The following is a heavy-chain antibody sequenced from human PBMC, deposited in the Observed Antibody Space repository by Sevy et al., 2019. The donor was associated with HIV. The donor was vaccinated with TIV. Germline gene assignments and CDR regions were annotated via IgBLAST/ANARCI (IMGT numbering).Heavy chain of an antibody. CDR3: ARDQIGGSDTFDY. CDR2: IYYSGST. D-gene: IGHD1-26*01. V-gene: IGHV4-31*03. J-gene: IGHJ4*02. Sequence: SETLSLTCTVSGGSISSGGYYWSWIRQHPGKGLEWIGYIYYSGSTYYNPSLKSRVTISVDTSKNQFSLKLSSVTAADTAVDYCARDQIGGSDTFDYWGQGTLVTVSS. CDR1: GGSISSGGYY.